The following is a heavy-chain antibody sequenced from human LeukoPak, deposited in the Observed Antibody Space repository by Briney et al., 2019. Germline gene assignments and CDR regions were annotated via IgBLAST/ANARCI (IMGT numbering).Heavy chain of an antibody. Sequence: GSLRLSCAASGFTFSNAWMSWVRQPPGKGLEWIGEINHSGSTNYNPSLTSRVTISVDTSKNQFSLKLSSVTAADTAVYYCARPPCSGGSCYFDYWGQGTLVTVSS. CDR2: INHSGST. D-gene: IGHD2-15*01. CDR1: GFTFSNAW. J-gene: IGHJ4*02. V-gene: IGHV4-34*01. CDR3: ARPPCSGGSCYFDY.